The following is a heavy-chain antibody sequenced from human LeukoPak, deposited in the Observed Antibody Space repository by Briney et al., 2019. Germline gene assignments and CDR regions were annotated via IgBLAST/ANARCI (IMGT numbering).Heavy chain of an antibody. V-gene: IGHV4-59*01. J-gene: IGHJ6*03. CDR3: ARGRVSSSTWHSTYYYYFYMDV. CDR1: DDSITIYY. D-gene: IGHD4-11*01. CDR2: IDHTGTT. Sequence: SETLSLTCSVSDDSITIYYWTWIRQPPGKGLEWIGYIDHTGTTNYNPSLHSRVTISRDTSNNHFSLQLSSMTAADTAVYFCARGRVSSSTWHSTYYYYFYMDVWGKGTTVTVSS.